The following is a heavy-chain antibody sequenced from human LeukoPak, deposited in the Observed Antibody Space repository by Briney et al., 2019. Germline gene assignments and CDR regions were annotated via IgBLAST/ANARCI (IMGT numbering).Heavy chain of an antibody. D-gene: IGHD3-10*01. CDR1: GYSFTSYW. CDR3: ARARSGLLWFGESPDY. CDR2: IYPGDSDT. Sequence: GESLKISCKGSGYSFTSYWIGWVRQMPGKGLEWMGIIYPGDSDTRYSPSFQGQVTISADKSISPAYLQWSSLKASDTAMYYCARARSGLLWFGESPDYWGQGTLVTVSS. V-gene: IGHV5-51*01. J-gene: IGHJ4*02.